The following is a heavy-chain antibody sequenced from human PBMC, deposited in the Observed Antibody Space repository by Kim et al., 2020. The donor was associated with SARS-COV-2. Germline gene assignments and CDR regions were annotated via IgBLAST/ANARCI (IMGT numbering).Heavy chain of an antibody. D-gene: IGHD2-15*01. Sequence: SVKVSCKASGGTFSSYAISWVRQAPGQGLEWMGGIIPIFGTANYAQKFQGRVTITADESTSTAYMELSSLRSEDTAVYYCARGYCSGGSCGGGMDVWGQGTTVTVSS. J-gene: IGHJ6*02. CDR1: GGTFSSYA. CDR3: ARGYCSGGSCGGGMDV. V-gene: IGHV1-69*13. CDR2: IIPIFGTA.